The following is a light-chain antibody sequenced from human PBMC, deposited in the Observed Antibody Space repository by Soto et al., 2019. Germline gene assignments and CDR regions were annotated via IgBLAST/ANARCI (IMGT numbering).Light chain of an antibody. J-gene: IGKJ2*01. Sequence: EIVLTQSPGTLSLSPGERATLSCRASQSVSSSYLAWYQQKPGQAPRLLIYGASSMATGIPDRFSGSGSGTDFTLTISRLDPEDFAVYYCQQYGSAPPYTFGQGTKLEIK. CDR3: QQYGSAPPYT. CDR2: GAS. CDR1: QSVSSSY. V-gene: IGKV3-20*01.